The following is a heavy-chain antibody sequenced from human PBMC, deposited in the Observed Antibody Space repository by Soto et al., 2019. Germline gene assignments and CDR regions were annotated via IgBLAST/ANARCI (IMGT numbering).Heavy chain of an antibody. J-gene: IGHJ4*02. Sequence: SETLSLTCTVSGGSISSSSYYWGWIRQPPGKGLEWIGSIYYSGSTYYNPSLKSRVTISVDTSKNQFSLKLSSVTAADTAVYYCSRPSPGYSSGWYDYWGQGTLVTVSS. CDR2: IYYSGST. CDR3: SRPSPGYSSGWYDY. CDR1: GGSISSSSYY. V-gene: IGHV4-39*01. D-gene: IGHD6-19*01.